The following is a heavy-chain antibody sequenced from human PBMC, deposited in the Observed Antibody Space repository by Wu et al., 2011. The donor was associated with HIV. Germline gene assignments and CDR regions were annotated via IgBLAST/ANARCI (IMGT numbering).Heavy chain of an antibody. Sequence: QVQLVQSGAEVKKPGASVKVSCKTSGYTFTGYYMHWVRQAPGQGLEWMGWINPNSGGTIYAQKFQDRVTMTRDTSISTAYMELSRLRSDDTAVYYCARESGELGIGDRKRYWGQGTLVTVSS. D-gene: IGHD7-27*01. CDR1: GYTFTGYY. CDR2: INPNSGGT. J-gene: IGHJ4*02. CDR3: ARESGELGIGDRKRY. V-gene: IGHV1-2*02.